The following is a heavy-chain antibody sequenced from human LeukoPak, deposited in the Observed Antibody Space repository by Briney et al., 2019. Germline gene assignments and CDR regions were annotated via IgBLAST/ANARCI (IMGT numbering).Heavy chain of an antibody. J-gene: IGHJ5*02. CDR2: MNPNSGNT. CDR1: GYTFTSYD. Sequence: GASVTVSCKASGYTFTSYDINWVRQATGQGLEWMGWMNPNSGNTGYAQKFQGRVTMTRNTSISTAYMELSSLRSEDTAVYYCARGARYYDFWSGYYTNWFDPWGQGTLVTVSS. D-gene: IGHD3-3*01. V-gene: IGHV1-8*01. CDR3: ARGARYYDFWSGYYTNWFDP.